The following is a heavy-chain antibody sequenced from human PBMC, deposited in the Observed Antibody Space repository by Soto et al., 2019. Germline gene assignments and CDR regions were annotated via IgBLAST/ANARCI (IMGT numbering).Heavy chain of an antibody. CDR2: ISGSGGST. V-gene: IGHV3-23*01. J-gene: IGHJ4*02. D-gene: IGHD6-13*01. CDR3: ARVHSSSLDY. Sequence: EVQLLESGGGLVQPGGSLRLSCAASGFTFSSYAMSWVRQAPGKGLEWVSAISGSGGSTYYADSVKGRFTISRDNSKNTLSLQMNSLRAEDTAGYYCARVHSSSLDYWGQGTLVTVSS. CDR1: GFTFSSYA.